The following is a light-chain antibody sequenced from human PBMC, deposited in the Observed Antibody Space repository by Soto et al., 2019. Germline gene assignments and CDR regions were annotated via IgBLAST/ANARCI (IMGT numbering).Light chain of an antibody. CDR1: QDISNW. CDR3: QQYNSYSQT. V-gene: IGKV1-5*03. J-gene: IGKJ1*01. Sequence: DVQMTQSPSTLSAFVGDRVTITCRASQDISNWLAWYQQKPGKAPKLLIYKASNLQSGVPSRFSGSASGTEFTLPISSLQPDDVATYYCQQYNSYSQTFGQGTKVDLK. CDR2: KAS.